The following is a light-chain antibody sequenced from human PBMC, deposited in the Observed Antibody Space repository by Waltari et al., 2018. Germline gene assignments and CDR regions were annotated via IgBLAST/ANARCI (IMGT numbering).Light chain of an antibody. CDR1: QDIANY. V-gene: IGKV1-33*01. CDR2: DAS. CDR3: QQHDHLPFT. Sequence: DIQMTQSPSSLSASVGVGVTITCQASQDIANYLNWYQQKPGKAPKLLVYDASNLHSGVPSRFSGSGSGTHFTFTITGLQPEDIATYYCQQHDHLPFTFGPGTKVDIK. J-gene: IGKJ3*01.